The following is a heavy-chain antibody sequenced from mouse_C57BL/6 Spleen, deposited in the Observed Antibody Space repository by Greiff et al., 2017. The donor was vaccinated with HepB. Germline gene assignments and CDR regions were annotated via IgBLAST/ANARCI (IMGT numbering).Heavy chain of an antibody. CDR2: IDPENGDT. Sequence: EVQLQQSGAELVRPGASVKLSCTASGFNIKDDYMHWVKQRPEQGLEWIGWIDPENGDTEYASKFQGKATITADTSSNTAYLQLSSLTSEDTAVYYWTTRNYYGSSYNYWGQGTTLTVSS. CDR1: GFNIKDDY. V-gene: IGHV14-4*01. J-gene: IGHJ2*01. CDR3: TTRNYYGSSYNY. D-gene: IGHD1-1*01.